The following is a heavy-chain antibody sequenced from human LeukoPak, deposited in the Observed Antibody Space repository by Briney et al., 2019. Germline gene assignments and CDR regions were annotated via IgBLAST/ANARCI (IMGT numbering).Heavy chain of an antibody. CDR1: GGSIRSSYYY. D-gene: IGHD3-3*01. J-gene: IGHJ6*02. CDR3: ARDQRNYDFWSGYYTHYYYYGMDV. Sequence: SETLSLTCTVSGGSIRSSYYYWGWIRQPPGKGLEWIGYIYYSGSTYYNPSLKSRVTISVDTSKNQFSLKLSSVTAADTAVYYCARDQRNYDFWSGYYTHYYYYGMDVWGQGTTVTVSS. CDR2: IYYSGST. V-gene: IGHV4-31*03.